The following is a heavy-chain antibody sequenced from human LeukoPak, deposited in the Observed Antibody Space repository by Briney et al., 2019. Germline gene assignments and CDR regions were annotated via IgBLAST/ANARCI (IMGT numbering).Heavy chain of an antibody. CDR3: AKDPVPYYYGSGSYYDY. V-gene: IGHV3-9*03. Sequence: GGSLRLSCAASGFTFDDYAMHWVRQAPGKGLEWVSGISWNSGSIGYADSVKGRFTISRDNAKNSLYLQMNSLRAEDMALYYCAKDPVPYYYGSGSYYDYWGQGTLVTVSS. CDR1: GFTFDDYA. D-gene: IGHD3-10*01. CDR2: ISWNSGSI. J-gene: IGHJ4*02.